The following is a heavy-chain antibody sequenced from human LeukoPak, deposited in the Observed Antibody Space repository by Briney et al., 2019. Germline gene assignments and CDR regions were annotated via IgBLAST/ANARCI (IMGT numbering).Heavy chain of an antibody. V-gene: IGHV3-23*01. Sequence: GGSLRLSCAASGFTFSSYAMSWVRQAAGRGLGWVSAFSGRGGSTYYTDSVKGGFTISRDNSKNTLYLQMNSLRAEDTAVYYCAKAGVYDFWSGYQRNAFDYWGQGTLVTVSS. D-gene: IGHD3-3*01. CDR1: GFTFSSYA. CDR2: FSGRGGST. CDR3: AKAGVYDFWSGYQRNAFDY. J-gene: IGHJ4*02.